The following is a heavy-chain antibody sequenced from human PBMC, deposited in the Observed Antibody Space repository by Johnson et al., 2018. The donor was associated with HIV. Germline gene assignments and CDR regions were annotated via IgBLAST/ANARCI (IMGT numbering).Heavy chain of an antibody. Sequence: VQLVESGGGVVQPGRSLRLSCAASRITLSSYGMHWVRQAPGKGLEWIGRIRNKANRYSTEYAASVKGRFTISRDDSKNSLSLQMSSLKTEDTAVYYCTRDRDGVGVSWGQGTMVIVSS. J-gene: IGHJ3*01. CDR2: IRNKANRYST. D-gene: IGHD3-10*01. CDR3: TRDRDGVGVS. V-gene: IGHV3-72*01. CDR1: RITLSSYG.